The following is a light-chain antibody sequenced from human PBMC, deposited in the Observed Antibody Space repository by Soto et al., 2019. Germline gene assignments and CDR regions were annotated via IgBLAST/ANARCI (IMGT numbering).Light chain of an antibody. CDR3: QQYDTLSFT. Sequence: DLQMTQSPSSLSASVGDRVTITCQASQDISNYLNWYQQKLGKAPKLLIYDASNLEPGVPSRFSGSGSGTAFIFTISSLQPEDIATYYCQQYDTLSFTFGPGTKVDIK. J-gene: IGKJ3*01. V-gene: IGKV1-33*01. CDR2: DAS. CDR1: QDISNY.